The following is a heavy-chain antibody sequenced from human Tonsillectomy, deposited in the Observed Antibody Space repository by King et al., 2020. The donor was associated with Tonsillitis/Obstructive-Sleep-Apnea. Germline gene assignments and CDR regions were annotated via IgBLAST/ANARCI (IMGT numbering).Heavy chain of an antibody. CDR2: ITWNSGDI. D-gene: IGHD3-3*01. CDR3: AKDTGRFLTPYMDV. V-gene: IGHV3-9*01. Sequence: VQLVESGGGLVQPGRSLRLFCAASGFTFDDYAMRWVRQAPGKGLEWVSGITWNSGDIGYADSVKGRFTISRDNAKNSLYLQMNSLRAGDTALYYCAKDTGRFLTPYMDVWGKGTTVTVSS. J-gene: IGHJ6*03. CDR1: GFTFDDYA.